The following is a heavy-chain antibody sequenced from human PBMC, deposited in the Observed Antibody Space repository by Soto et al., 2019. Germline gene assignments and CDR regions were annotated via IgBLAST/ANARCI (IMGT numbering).Heavy chain of an antibody. CDR1: GGSIIIGDYS. CDR2: IYHSGTT. CDR3: ARVYGYNYGYSFDY. V-gene: IGHV4-30-2*01. J-gene: IGHJ4*02. Sequence: SETLSLTCDVSGGSIIIGDYSWSWIRQPPGKGLEWIGYIYHSGTTYYNPSLKSRVIISVDRSKNQFSLKLSSVTAADTAVYYCARVYGYNYGYSFDYWGLGILVTVSS. D-gene: IGHD5-18*01.